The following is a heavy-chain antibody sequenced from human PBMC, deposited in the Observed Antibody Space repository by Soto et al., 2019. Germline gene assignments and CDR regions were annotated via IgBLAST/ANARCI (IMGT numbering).Heavy chain of an antibody. D-gene: IGHD4-17*01. V-gene: IGHV2-5*02. CDR3: SRTKDYGGNQCDAFAI. CDR2: IYWDDDK. J-gene: IGHJ3*02. Sequence: QITLKESGPTLVKPTQTLTLTCTFSWFSLSTSGVGVGWIRQPPGKALEWLAHIYWDDDKRDSPSLKSIITITKDNSQNHVVLTMTNMDTVDTSTYYCSRTKDYGGNQCDAFAIWGQGTMVTVSS. CDR1: WFSLSTSGVG.